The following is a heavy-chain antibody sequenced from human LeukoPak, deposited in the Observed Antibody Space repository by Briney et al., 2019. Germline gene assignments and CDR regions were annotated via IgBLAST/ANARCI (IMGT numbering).Heavy chain of an antibody. CDR2: IRYDGSNK. V-gene: IGHV3-30*02. J-gene: IGHJ3*02. CDR1: GFTFSSYG. Sequence: GGSLRLSCAASGFTFSSYGMHWVRQAPGKGLEWVAFIRYDGSNKYYPDSVKGRFTISRDNSKNTLYLQMNSLRAEDTAVYYCARGGSYLSAFDIWGQGTMVTVSS. CDR3: ARGGSYLSAFDI. D-gene: IGHD1-26*01.